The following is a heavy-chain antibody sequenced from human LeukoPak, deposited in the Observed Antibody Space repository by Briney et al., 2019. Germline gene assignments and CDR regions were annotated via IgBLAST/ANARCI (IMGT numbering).Heavy chain of an antibody. Sequence: SETLSLTCTVSGGSISTYYWSWIRQPPAKGLEWIGYIYYSGTTNYNPSLKSRVTISVDTSKNQFSLTLSSVTAADTAVYYCARGEYSSGWYICIYDYWGQGTLVTVSS. V-gene: IGHV4-59*08. J-gene: IGHJ4*02. CDR1: GGSISTYY. CDR2: IYYSGTT. CDR3: ARGEYSSGWYICIYDY. D-gene: IGHD6-19*01.